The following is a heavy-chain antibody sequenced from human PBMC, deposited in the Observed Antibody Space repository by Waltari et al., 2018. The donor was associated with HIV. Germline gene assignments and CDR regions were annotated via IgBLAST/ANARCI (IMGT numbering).Heavy chain of an antibody. CDR1: GFTFTNYF. CDR3: GRAFGVVSGAPKFFDY. Sequence: EVQLLESGGRLIPPGGSLRLSCEATGFTFTNYFMNWVRQAPSKGLQWGSGMSSYGQSFFYVDSLKGRANGSRDNMQRTMFLDITDLKVEDTGLFYCGRAFGVVSGAPKFFDYWGRGTLVSVS. V-gene: IGHV3-48*03. CDR2: MSSYGQSF. J-gene: IGHJ4*01. D-gene: IGHD3-3*01.